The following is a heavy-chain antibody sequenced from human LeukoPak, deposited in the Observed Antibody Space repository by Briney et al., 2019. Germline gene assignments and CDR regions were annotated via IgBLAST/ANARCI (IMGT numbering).Heavy chain of an antibody. CDR1: GFTFNSPA. CDR3: AAGGSGSYYIDY. V-gene: IGHV1-58*02. J-gene: IGHJ4*02. CDR2: IVVGSGNT. D-gene: IGHD1-26*01. Sequence: ASVKVSCKASGFTFNSPAMQWVRQARGQRLEWIGWIVVGSGNTNYEQKFQERVTITRDMSTSTAYMELSSLRSEDTAVYYCAAGGSGSYYIDYWGQGTLVTVSS.